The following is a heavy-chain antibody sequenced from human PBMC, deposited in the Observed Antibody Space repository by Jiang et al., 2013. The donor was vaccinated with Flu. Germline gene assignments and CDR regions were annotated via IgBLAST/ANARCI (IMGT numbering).Heavy chain of an antibody. CDR1: GYTFSNYA. Sequence: QSGSELKKPGASVKVSCKAAGYTFSNYAINWVRQAPGHGLEWVGWINTNTGIPTYAQGFTGRFVFSFDTSVSTAYLQISSLTADDSAVYYCARERGVDSFNYFDFWGQGTLVTVSS. V-gene: IGHV7-4-1*02. CDR3: ARERGVDSFNYFDF. J-gene: IGHJ4*02. CDR2: INTNTGIP. D-gene: IGHD2-15*01.